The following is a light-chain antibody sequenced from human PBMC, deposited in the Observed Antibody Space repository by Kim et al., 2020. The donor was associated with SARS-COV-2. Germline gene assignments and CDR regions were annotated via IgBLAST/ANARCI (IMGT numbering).Light chain of an antibody. V-gene: IGKV2-30*01. CDR2: KVS. J-gene: IGKJ1*01. CDR1: QSLVYSDGNIY. Sequence: PASNSCRSSQSLVYSDGNIYLTWFHQRPGQSPRRLVYKVSSRDSGVPDRVSGSRSGTDFTLKISRVEAEDVGIYYCMQGTHWPPTFGQGTKVDIK. CDR3: MQGTHWPPT.